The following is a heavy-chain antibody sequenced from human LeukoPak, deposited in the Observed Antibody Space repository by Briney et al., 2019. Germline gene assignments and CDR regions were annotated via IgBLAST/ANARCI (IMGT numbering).Heavy chain of an antibody. CDR2: IYYSGST. CDR1: GGSISSSSYY. CDR3: ARHYYDSSGYYPGPFDY. D-gene: IGHD3-22*01. V-gene: IGHV4-39*01. J-gene: IGHJ4*02. Sequence: PSETLSLTCTVSGGSISSSSYYWGWLGQPPGQGLEWIGRIYYSGSTYYNPSLKSRGTLSVDTSKNQFSLKLSSVTAADTAVYYCARHYYDSSGYYPGPFDYWGQETLVPVSS.